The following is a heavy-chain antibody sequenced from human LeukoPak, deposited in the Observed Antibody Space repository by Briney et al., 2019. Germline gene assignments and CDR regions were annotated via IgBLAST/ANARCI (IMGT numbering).Heavy chain of an antibody. CDR1: EFTFRSYW. Sequence: GGSLRLSCVVSEFTFRSYWMSWVRQAPGKGLEWVANIKEDGSEKYYVDSVKGRFTISRDNAISRDNAKNSLFLQMNSLGAEDTAVYYCASLLSGGFDIWGQGTMVTVSS. V-gene: IGHV3-7*03. CDR3: ASLLSGGFDI. D-gene: IGHD2-2*01. CDR2: IKEDGSEK. J-gene: IGHJ3*02.